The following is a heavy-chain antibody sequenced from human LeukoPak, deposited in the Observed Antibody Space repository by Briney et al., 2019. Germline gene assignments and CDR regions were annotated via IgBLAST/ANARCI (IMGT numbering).Heavy chain of an antibody. CDR2: IYYSGST. D-gene: IGHD4-17*01. V-gene: IGHV4-31*03. J-gene: IGHJ2*01. CDR3: ARDRRAPMTTVPWRERYFDL. CDR1: GGSISSGGYY. Sequence: SVTLSLTCTVSGGSISSGGYYWSWIRQHPGKGLEWIGYIYYSGSTYYNPSLQSRVTISVDTSKNQFSLKLSSVTAADTAVYYCARDRRAPMTTVPWRERYFDLWGRGTLVTVSS.